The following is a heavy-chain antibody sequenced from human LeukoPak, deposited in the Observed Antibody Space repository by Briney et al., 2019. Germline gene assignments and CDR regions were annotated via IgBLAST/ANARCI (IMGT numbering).Heavy chain of an antibody. J-gene: IGHJ6*03. V-gene: IGHV4-59*11. Sequence: SETLSLTCTVSGGSISSHYWSWIRQPPGKGLEWIGYIYYSGSTNYNPSLKSRVTISVDTSKNQFSLKLSSVTAADTAVYYCARVSGYSSSTSCYIGYYYYYMDVWGKGTTVTVSS. CDR3: ARVSGYSSSTSCYIGYYYYYMDV. CDR2: IYYSGST. CDR1: GGSISSHY. D-gene: IGHD2-2*02.